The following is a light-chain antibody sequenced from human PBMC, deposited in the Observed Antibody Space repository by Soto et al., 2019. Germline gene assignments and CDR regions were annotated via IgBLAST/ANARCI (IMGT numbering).Light chain of an antibody. CDR3: QSSDLSLHKYV. J-gene: IGLJ1*01. CDR1: TSNIGAPYD. V-gene: IGLV1-40*01. Sequence: YILTQRPTVSVAPGQRASISCTGSTSNIGAPYDVHWYQHLPGTAPKLLIYGDNNRPSGVPDRFSGSKSGTSASLAIIRLQAEDEADYYCQSSDLSLHKYVFGTGTKVTVL. CDR2: GDN.